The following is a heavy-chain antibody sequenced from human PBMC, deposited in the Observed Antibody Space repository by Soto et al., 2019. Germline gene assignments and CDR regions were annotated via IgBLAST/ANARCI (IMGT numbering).Heavy chain of an antibody. V-gene: IGHV3-23*01. Sequence: PGGSLRLSCAGSGFTFASYVMTWVRQAPGKGLEWVSSISATGGSTYYAGSVKGRFTISRDNSKSTLYLQMNSLRAEDTAIYYCANAEHPRRSIGFDYWGQGTLVTVSS. CDR1: GFTFASYV. CDR3: ANAEHPRRSIGFDY. J-gene: IGHJ4*02. D-gene: IGHD3-16*02. CDR2: ISATGGST.